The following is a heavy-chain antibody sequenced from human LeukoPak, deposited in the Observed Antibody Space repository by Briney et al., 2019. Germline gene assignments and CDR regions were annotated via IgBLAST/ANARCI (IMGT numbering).Heavy chain of an antibody. V-gene: IGHV4-39*07. D-gene: IGHD5-24*01. CDR1: GGSISSSSSY. CDR2: IYYSGST. CDR3: ARARDGYNLDYYYYYMDV. Sequence: SETLSLTCTVSGGSISSSSSYWGWIRQPPGKGLEWIGSIYYSGSTHYNLSLKSRVTILEDTSKNQFSLKLSSVTAADTAVYYCARARDGYNLDYYYYYMDVWGKGTTVTISS. J-gene: IGHJ6*03.